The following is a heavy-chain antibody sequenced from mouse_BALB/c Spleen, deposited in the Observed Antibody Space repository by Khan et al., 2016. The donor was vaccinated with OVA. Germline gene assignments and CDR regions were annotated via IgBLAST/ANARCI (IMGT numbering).Heavy chain of an antibody. J-gene: IGHJ2*01. V-gene: IGHV1-81*01. D-gene: IGHD2-14*01. Sequence: QVQLQQSGPELVRPGASVKMSCKASGYTFTGYVINWVKQRTGQGLEWIGQNYPGNNITYYNEKFKGRVTLNADKTSKTVYIYLSSLTSEYSAVYFCSSSVYVSFVSWGQGTTLTVSS. CDR1: GYTFTGYV. CDR3: SSSVYVSFVS. CDR2: NYPGNNIT.